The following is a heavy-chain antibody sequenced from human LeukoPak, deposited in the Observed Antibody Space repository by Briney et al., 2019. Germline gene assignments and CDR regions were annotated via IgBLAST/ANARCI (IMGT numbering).Heavy chain of an antibody. CDR3: AKSAIAAAGGFDP. Sequence: GGSLRLSCAASGFTFSSYGMQWVRQAPGKGLEWVAVISYDGSNKYYADSVKGRFTISRDNSKNTLYLQMNSLRAEDTAVYYCAKSAIAAAGGFDPWGQGTLVTVSS. V-gene: IGHV3-30*18. CDR1: GFTFSSYG. J-gene: IGHJ5*02. CDR2: ISYDGSNK. D-gene: IGHD6-13*01.